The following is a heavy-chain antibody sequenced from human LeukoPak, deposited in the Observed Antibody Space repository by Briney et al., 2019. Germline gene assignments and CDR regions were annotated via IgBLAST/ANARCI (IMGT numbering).Heavy chain of an antibody. Sequence: GGSLRLSCAASGFTFSSYAMSWVRQAPGKGLEWVSAISGSGGSTYYADSVKGRFTISRDNSKNTLYLQMNSLRAEDTAVYYCAKGRRYYYDSSGPSFDYWGQGTLVTVSS. J-gene: IGHJ4*02. V-gene: IGHV3-23*01. CDR2: ISGSGGST. CDR3: AKGRRYYYDSSGPSFDY. D-gene: IGHD3-22*01. CDR1: GFTFSSYA.